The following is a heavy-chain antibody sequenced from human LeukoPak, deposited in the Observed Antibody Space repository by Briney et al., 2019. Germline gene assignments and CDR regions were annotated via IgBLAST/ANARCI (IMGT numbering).Heavy chain of an antibody. Sequence: SVKVSCKASGDTFSSYAISWVRQAPGQGLEWMGGIIPIFGTANYAQKFQGRVTITTDESTSTAYMELSSLRSEDTAVYYCAGSSGWYVHSFDYWGQGTLVTVSS. CDR2: IIPIFGTA. D-gene: IGHD6-19*01. J-gene: IGHJ4*02. CDR1: GDTFSSYA. CDR3: AGSSGWYVHSFDY. V-gene: IGHV1-69*05.